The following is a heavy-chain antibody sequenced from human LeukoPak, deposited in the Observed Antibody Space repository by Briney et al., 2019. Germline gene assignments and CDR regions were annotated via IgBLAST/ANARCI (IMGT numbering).Heavy chain of an antibody. J-gene: IGHJ4*02. CDR2: IYYSGST. D-gene: IGHD1-1*01. Sequence: KSSETLSLTCTVSGGSISSYYWSWIRQPPGKGLEWIGYIYYSGSTNYNPSLKSRVTISVDTSKNQFSLKLSSVTAADTAVYYCARADTTRYFDYWGQGTLVTVSS. CDR1: GGSISSYY. CDR3: ARADTTRYFDY. V-gene: IGHV4-59*01.